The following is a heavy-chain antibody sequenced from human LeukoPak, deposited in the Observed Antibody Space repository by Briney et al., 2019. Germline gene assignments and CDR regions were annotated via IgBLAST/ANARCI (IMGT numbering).Heavy chain of an antibody. V-gene: IGHV3-13*01. D-gene: IGHD3-22*01. CDR3: ARGLFSYDSSGYYPYYYYGMDV. CDR1: GFTFSSYD. Sequence: GGSLRLSCAASGFTFSSYDMHWVRQATGKGLEWVSAIGTAGDTYYPGSVKGRFTISRENAKNSLYLQMNSLRAGDTAVYYCARGLFSYDSSGYYPYYYYGMDVWGQGTTVTVSS. CDR2: IGTAGDT. J-gene: IGHJ6*02.